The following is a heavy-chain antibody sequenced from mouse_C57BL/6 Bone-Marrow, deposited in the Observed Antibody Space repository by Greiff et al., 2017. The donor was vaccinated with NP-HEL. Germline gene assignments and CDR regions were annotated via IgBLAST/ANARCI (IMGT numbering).Heavy chain of an antibody. Sequence: QVTLKESGPGILQPSQTLILTCSFSGFSLSTFGMGVGWIRQPSGKGLEWLAHIWWDDDKYYNPALKSRLTISKDTSKNQVFLKIANVDTADTATYYCARTITTVVASYWYFDVWGTGTTVTVSS. CDR1: GFSLSTFGMG. CDR3: ARTITTVVASYWYFDV. D-gene: IGHD1-1*01. V-gene: IGHV8-8*01. CDR2: IWWDDDK. J-gene: IGHJ1*03.